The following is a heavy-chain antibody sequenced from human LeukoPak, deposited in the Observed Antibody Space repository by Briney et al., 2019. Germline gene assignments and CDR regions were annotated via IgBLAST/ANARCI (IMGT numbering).Heavy chain of an antibody. D-gene: IGHD7-27*01. CDR3: ARLPNPGDYFDY. J-gene: IGHJ4*02. V-gene: IGHV1-2*02. Sequence: ASVKVSCKASGYTFTCYYMHWVRQAPGQGLEWMGWINPNSGGTNYAQKFQGRVTMTRDTSISTAYMELSRLRSDDTAVYYCARLPNPGDYFDYWGQGTLVTVSS. CDR2: INPNSGGT. CDR1: GYTFTCYY.